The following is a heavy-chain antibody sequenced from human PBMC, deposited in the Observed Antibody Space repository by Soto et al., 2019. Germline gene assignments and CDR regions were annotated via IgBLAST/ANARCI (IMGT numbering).Heavy chain of an antibody. V-gene: IGHV1-69*02. D-gene: IGHD3-16*01. CDR1: GGTFSSYT. CDR2: IIPILGIA. J-gene: IGHJ3*02. Sequence: QVQLVQSGAEVKKPGSSVKVSCKASGGTFSSYTISWVRQAPGQGLEWMGRIIPILGIANYAQKFQGRVTVTAGKSTSTAYMELRRLRFEDTDVYYCASQEKRIAGAFGDAFDIWGKGTMVTVSS. CDR3: ASQEKRIAGAFGDAFDI.